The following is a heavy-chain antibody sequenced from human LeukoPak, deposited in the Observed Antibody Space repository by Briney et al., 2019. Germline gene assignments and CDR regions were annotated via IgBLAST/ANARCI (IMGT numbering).Heavy chain of an antibody. CDR2: ISGYSGNT. Sequence: ASVKVSCKASGYTFISYDIIWVRQAPGQGLEWMGWISGYSGNTNYTQKLQGRVTMTTDTSTSTAYMELRSLRSDDTAVYYCARQRSVLPSPLDPWGQGTLVTVSS. J-gene: IGHJ5*02. D-gene: IGHD1-1*01. CDR1: GYTFISYD. CDR3: ARQRSVLPSPLDP. V-gene: IGHV1-18*01.